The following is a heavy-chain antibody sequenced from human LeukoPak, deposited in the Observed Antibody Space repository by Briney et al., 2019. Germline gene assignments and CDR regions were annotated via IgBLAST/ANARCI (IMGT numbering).Heavy chain of an antibody. V-gene: IGHV3-23*01. J-gene: IGHJ4*02. D-gene: IGHD3-3*01. Sequence: PGGSLRLSCAASGFTFSSYDMSWVRQAPGKGLEWVSAISASGGSTYYADSVKGRFTISRDNSKNTLYLQMNSLRAEDTAVYYCAKDFWFLEWLSFDYWGQGTLVTVSS. CDR2: ISASGGST. CDR3: AKDFWFLEWLSFDY. CDR1: GFTFSSYD.